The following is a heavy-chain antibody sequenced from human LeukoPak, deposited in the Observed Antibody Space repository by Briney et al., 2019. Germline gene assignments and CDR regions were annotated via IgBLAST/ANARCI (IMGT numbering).Heavy chain of an antibody. V-gene: IGHV3-23*01. J-gene: IGHJ4*02. D-gene: IGHD4-17*01. CDR3: ARAGDYYFHY. Sequence: QTGGSLRLSCAASGFTFSSYAMNWVRQAPGKGLEWVSAISGGGGSTFYADSVKGRFTISRDNSKNTLNLQMNTLRAEDTSFYYCARAGDYYFHYWGQGTLVAVSS. CDR1: GFTFSSYA. CDR2: ISGGGGST.